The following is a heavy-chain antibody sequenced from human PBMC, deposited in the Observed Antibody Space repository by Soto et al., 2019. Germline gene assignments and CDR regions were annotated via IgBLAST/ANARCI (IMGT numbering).Heavy chain of an antibody. Sequence: GGSLRLSXAASGFIFSSHWMHWVRQAPGKGLVWVSHIGPDGSNMRDADSVQGRFTISRDNARNTLYLQMNSLRDEDTAVYYCVGDNNWSYDYWGQGILVTVSS. J-gene: IGHJ4*02. CDR2: IGPDGSNM. V-gene: IGHV3-74*01. D-gene: IGHD1-1*01. CDR1: GFIFSSHW. CDR3: VGDNNWSYDY.